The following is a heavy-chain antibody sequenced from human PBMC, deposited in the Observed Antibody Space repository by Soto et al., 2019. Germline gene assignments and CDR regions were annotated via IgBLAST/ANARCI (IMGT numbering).Heavy chain of an antibody. Sequence: QVQLQESGPGLVKPSETLSLTYTVSGDSVSSGNYYWSWIRQPPGKALEWIGYISDSGSTNYNPSLKSRVTISVDTSKNQFSLKLSSVTAADTAVYYCARGNYYGLGRGRSMDVWGQGTTVTVSS. J-gene: IGHJ6*02. CDR3: ARGNYYGLGRGRSMDV. V-gene: IGHV4-61*01. D-gene: IGHD3-10*01. CDR2: ISDSGST. CDR1: GDSVSSGNYY.